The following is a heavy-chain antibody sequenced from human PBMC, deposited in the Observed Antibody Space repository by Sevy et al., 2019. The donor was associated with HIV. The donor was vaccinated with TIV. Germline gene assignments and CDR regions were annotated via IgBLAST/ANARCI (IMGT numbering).Heavy chain of an antibody. CDR1: GFTFSSFA. Sequence: GGSLRLSCAASGFTFSSFAMSWVRQAPGKGLEWVSGIVGSGGSVYYADSVKGRFTISRDNSKNTLYLQMNSLTAEDTAVYFCAKTPIFYVVVTGIENYFDHWGQGTLVTVSS. J-gene: IGHJ4*02. CDR2: IVGSGGSV. CDR3: AKTPIFYVVVTGIENYFDH. D-gene: IGHD2-21*02. V-gene: IGHV3-23*01.